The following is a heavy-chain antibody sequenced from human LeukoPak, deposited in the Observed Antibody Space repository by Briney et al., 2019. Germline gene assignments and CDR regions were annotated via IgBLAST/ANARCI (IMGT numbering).Heavy chain of an antibody. CDR1: GFTFTDYF. D-gene: IGHD3-22*01. Sequence: GGSLRLSCVASGFTFTDYFMSWVRQAPGKGLGWVASIKHNGGEKYYVDSVKGRFTISRDNAKNSLYLEMSSLRVEDTAVYCCARDRGWRSSGYYLYHFDYWGQGTLVTFAS. V-gene: IGHV3-7*01. J-gene: IGHJ4*02. CDR2: IKHNGGEK. CDR3: ARDRGWRSSGYYLYHFDY.